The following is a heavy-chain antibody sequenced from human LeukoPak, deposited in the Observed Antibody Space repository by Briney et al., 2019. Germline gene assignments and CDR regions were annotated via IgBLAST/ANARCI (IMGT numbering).Heavy chain of an antibody. J-gene: IGHJ4*02. Sequence: GGSLRLSCAPSRFTVSSNYMSWVGQAPGKGLEGVSVIYSAGSTYYADSVKGRFTISRDNSKNTLYLQMNSLRAEDPAVYYCARGGGSGSYYKFDYWGQGTLVTVSS. CDR1: RFTVSSNY. D-gene: IGHD3-10*01. CDR2: IYSAGST. CDR3: ARGGGSGSYYKFDY. V-gene: IGHV3-66*02.